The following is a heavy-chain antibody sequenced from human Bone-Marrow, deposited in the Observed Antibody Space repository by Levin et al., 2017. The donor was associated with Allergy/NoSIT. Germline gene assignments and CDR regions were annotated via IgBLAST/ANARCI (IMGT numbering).Heavy chain of an antibody. CDR3: VMESSLMPFYNLGLDV. V-gene: IGHV3-23*01. J-gene: IGHJ6*02. D-gene: IGHD2-8*01. CDR2: IDSTGGNT. CDR1: GFTFSSYA. Sequence: GGSLRLSCTVSGFTFSSYAMSWVRQGPGKGLEWVSGIDSTGGNTYYAGSVRGRFTISRDNSNNTLYLQLNRLRAEDTAKYYCVMESSLMPFYNLGLDVWGQGTAVSVSS.